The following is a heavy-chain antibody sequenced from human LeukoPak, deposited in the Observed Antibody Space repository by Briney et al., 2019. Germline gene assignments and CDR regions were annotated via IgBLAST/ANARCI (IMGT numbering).Heavy chain of an antibody. Sequence: GGSLRLSCAASGFTFSSYGMHWVRQAPGKGLEWVAVISYDGSNKYYADSVKGRFTISRDNSKNTLYLQMNSLRAEDTAVYYCAKSLYGSGSYYTGLDYWGQGTLVTVSS. V-gene: IGHV3-30*18. J-gene: IGHJ4*02. D-gene: IGHD3-10*01. CDR2: ISYDGSNK. CDR1: GFTFSSYG. CDR3: AKSLYGSGSYYTGLDY.